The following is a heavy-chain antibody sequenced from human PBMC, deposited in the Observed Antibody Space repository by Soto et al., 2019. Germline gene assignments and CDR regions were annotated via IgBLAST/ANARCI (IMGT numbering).Heavy chain of an antibody. D-gene: IGHD2-21*02. Sequence: GGSLRLPCAASGFTFSSYAMSWVRQAPGKGLEWVSAISGSGGSTYYADSVKGRFTISRDNSKNTLYLQMNSLRAEDTAVYYCAKHLLLAYCGGDCYSSGMDVWGQGTKVTVSS. CDR2: ISGSGGST. J-gene: IGHJ6*02. V-gene: IGHV3-23*01. CDR3: AKHLLLAYCGGDCYSSGMDV. CDR1: GFTFSSYA.